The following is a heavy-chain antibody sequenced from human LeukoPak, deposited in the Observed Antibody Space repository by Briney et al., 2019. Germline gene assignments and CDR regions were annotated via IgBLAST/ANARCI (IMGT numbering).Heavy chain of an antibody. Sequence: ASVKVSCKASGYTFTGYYMHWVRQAPGQGLEWMGWINPNSGGTNYAQKFQGRVTMTRNTSISTAYMELSRLRSDDTAVYYCARPSFVTATTNWFDPWGQGTLVTVSS. CDR3: ARPSFVTATTNWFDP. D-gene: IGHD2-21*02. V-gene: IGHV1-2*02. CDR1: GYTFTGYY. CDR2: INPNSGGT. J-gene: IGHJ5*02.